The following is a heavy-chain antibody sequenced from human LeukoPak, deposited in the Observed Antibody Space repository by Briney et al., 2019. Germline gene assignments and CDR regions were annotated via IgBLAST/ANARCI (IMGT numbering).Heavy chain of an antibody. D-gene: IGHD5-18*01. CDR1: GYTFTDYY. J-gene: IGHJ4*02. Sequence: GASVKVSCKASGYTFTDYYMHWVRQAPGQGLEWMGWINPHSGGTNYAQKFQGRVTMTRDTSISTAYMELSRLRSDDTAVYYCARVGGVDTAMVNYWGQGTLVTVSS. CDR3: ARVGGVDTAMVNY. CDR2: INPHSGGT. V-gene: IGHV1-2*02.